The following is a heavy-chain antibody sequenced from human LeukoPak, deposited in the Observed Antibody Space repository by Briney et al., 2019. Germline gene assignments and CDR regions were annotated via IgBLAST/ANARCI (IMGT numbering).Heavy chain of an antibody. D-gene: IGHD2-8*01. Sequence: ASVKVSCKDSGYNFTTYGIGWVRQMPGKGLEWMGIIYPGDSDTRYSPSFQGQVTISADKSISTAYLQWSSLKASDTAMYYCARHDVMVGDYWGQGTLVTVSS. CDR1: GYNFTTYG. V-gene: IGHV5-51*01. CDR2: IYPGDSDT. CDR3: ARHDVMVGDY. J-gene: IGHJ4*02.